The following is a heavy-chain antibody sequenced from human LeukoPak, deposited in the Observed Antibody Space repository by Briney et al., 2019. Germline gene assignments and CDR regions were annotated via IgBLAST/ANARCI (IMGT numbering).Heavy chain of an antibody. D-gene: IGHD6-13*01. CDR1: GFTFSSYA. J-gene: IGHJ4*02. CDR2: ISYDGSNK. V-gene: IGHV3-30-3*01. CDR3: ARVGSSSWARYFDY. Sequence: GRSLRLSCAASGFTFSSYAMHWVRQAPGKGLEWVAVISYDGSNKYYADSVKGRFTISRDNSKNTLYLQMNSLRAEDTAVYYCARVGSSSWARYFDYWGQGTLVTVSS.